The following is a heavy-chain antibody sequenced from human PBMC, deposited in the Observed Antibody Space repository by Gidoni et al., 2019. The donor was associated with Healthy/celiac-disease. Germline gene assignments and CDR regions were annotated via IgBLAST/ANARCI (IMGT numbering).Heavy chain of an antibody. V-gene: IGHV3-64D*06. CDR2: ISSNGGST. CDR3: VKGTVPTNYYDSSGYYYDDAFDI. Sequence: QLVESGGGLVQPGGSLRLSCSASGFTFSRYAMHWVRQAPGKGLEYVSAISSNGGSTYYADSVKGRFTISRDNSKNTLYLQMSSLRAEDTAVYYCVKGTVPTNYYDSSGYYYDDAFDIWGQGTMVTVSS. J-gene: IGHJ3*02. CDR1: GFTFSRYA. D-gene: IGHD3-22*01.